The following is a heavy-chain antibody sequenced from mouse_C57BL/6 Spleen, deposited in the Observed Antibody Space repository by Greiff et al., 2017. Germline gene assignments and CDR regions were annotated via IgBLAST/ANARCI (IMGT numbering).Heavy chain of an antibody. Sequence: VQLQQSGPELVKPGASVKISCKASGYSFTGYYMNWVKQSPEKSLEWIGEINPSTGGTTYNQKFKAKATLTVDKSSSTAYMQLKSLTSEDSAVYYCARLGGYDGAYAMDYWGQGTSVTVSS. J-gene: IGHJ4*01. V-gene: IGHV1-42*01. D-gene: IGHD2-2*01. CDR1: GYSFTGYY. CDR2: INPSTGGT. CDR3: ARLGGYDGAYAMDY.